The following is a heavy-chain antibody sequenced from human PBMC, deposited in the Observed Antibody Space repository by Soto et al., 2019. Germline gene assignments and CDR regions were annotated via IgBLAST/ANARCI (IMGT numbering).Heavy chain of an antibody. Sequence: KASETLSLTCAVSSGSISTSHWWTWVRQPPGKGLEWIGEKFHSGSTTYNPSLKSRVTISVDKSTNQFSLKLTSLTAADTAVYFCARINGDLISFDSWGQGALVTVSS. CDR3: ARINGDLISFDS. CDR1: SGSISTSHW. J-gene: IGHJ4*02. CDR2: KFHSGST. V-gene: IGHV4-4*02. D-gene: IGHD4-17*01.